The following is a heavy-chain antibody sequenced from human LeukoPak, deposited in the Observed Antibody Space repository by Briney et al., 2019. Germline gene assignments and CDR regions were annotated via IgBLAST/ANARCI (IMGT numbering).Heavy chain of an antibody. CDR1: GFTFSSYA. CDR2: ISGSGGSK. D-gene: IGHD2-15*01. V-gene: IGHV3-23*01. J-gene: IGHJ2*01. Sequence: GGSLRLSCAASGFTFSSYAMSWVRQAPGKGLEWVSAISGSGGSKYYADSVKGRLTISRDNSKNTPYLQMNSLRAEDTAVYYCAKDRGWPTVYWYFDLWGRGTLVTVSS. CDR3: AKDRGWPTVYWYFDL.